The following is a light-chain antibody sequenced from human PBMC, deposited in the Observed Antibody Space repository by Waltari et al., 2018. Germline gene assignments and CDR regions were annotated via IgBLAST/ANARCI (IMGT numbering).Light chain of an antibody. Sequence: DIQMTQSPSSLSASVGDRVTITCRASQSISSFLSWYQQKPGEAPSLLIYGASTLRSGAPSRFSGSASGTDFTLTISSLQPEDFATYYCQQSYITPRTFGPGTKVEIK. CDR2: GAS. V-gene: IGKV1-39*01. CDR3: QQSYITPRT. J-gene: IGKJ1*01. CDR1: QSISSF.